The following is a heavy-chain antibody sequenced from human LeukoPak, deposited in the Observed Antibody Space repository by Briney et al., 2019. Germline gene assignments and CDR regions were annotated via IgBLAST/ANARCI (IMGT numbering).Heavy chain of an antibody. V-gene: IGHV1-69*13. CDR1: GGTFSSYA. CDR3: ARVPANGNYYYYGMDV. Sequence: ASVKVSCKASGGTFSSYAISWVRQAPGQGLEWMGGIIPIFGTANYAQKFQGRVTITADESTSTAYMELSSLRSEDTDVYYCARVPANGNYYYYGMDVWGQGTTVTVSS. J-gene: IGHJ6*02. CDR2: IIPIFGTA.